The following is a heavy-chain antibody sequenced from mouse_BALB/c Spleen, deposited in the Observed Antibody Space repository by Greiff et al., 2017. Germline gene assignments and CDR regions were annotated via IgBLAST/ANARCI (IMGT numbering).Heavy chain of an antibody. CDR3: ARGSLLRPRYYAMDY. CDR1: GFSLTGYG. D-gene: IGHD1-2*01. CDR2: IWGDGST. Sequence: QVQLKESGPGLVAPSQSLSITCTVSGFSLTGYGVNWVRQPPGKGLEWLGMIWGDGSTDYNSALKSRLSISKDNSKSQVFLKMNSLQTDDTARYYCARGSLLRPRYYAMDYWGQGTSVTVSS. J-gene: IGHJ4*01. V-gene: IGHV2-6-7*01.